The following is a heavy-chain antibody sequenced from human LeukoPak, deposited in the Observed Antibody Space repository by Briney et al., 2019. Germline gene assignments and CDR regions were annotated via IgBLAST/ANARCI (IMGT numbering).Heavy chain of an antibody. CDR3: ARDHCSGGSCLDV. CDR1: GFTFSSYS. J-gene: IGHJ6*04. CDR2: ISSSSNYI. D-gene: IGHD2-15*01. V-gene: IGHV3-21*01. Sequence: GGSLRLSCAASGFTFSSYSMNWVRQAPGKGLEWVSSISSSSNYIYCADSLKGRFIISRDNAKNSLYLQMSSLRAEDTAVYYCARDHCSGGSCLDVWGKGTTVTVSS.